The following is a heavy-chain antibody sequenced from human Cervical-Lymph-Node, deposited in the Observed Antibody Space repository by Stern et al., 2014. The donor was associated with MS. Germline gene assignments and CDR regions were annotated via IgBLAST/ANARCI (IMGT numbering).Heavy chain of an antibody. CDR2: ISNSGGTT. CDR1: GFSFSDYY. V-gene: IGHV3-11*01. D-gene: IGHD5-12*01. J-gene: IGHJ4*02. CDR3: ARGRKPSEYVGYAH. Sequence: VQLVESGGGLVKPGGSLRLSCAASGFSFSDYYMSWIRQAPGKGLEWVSYISNSGGTTYYGDSVKGRFPISRDNAKSSLYLQTNSLRAEDTAVYYCARGRKPSEYVGYAHWGQGTLVIVSS.